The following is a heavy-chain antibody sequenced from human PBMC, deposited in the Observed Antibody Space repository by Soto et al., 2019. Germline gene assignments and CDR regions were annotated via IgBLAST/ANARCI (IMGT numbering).Heavy chain of an antibody. CDR1: GGSISSGGYY. CDR3: ARHNYDTSGYWRFFDY. V-gene: IGHV4-31*03. D-gene: IGHD3-22*01. J-gene: IGHJ4*02. CDR2: IYYSGST. Sequence: PSEILSLTCTVSGGSISSGGYYWNWIRQHPGKGLEWIGYIYYSGSTYYNPSLKSRVTISVDTSKNQFSLKLSSVTAADTAVYYCARHNYDTSGYWRFFDYWGQGTLVTVSS.